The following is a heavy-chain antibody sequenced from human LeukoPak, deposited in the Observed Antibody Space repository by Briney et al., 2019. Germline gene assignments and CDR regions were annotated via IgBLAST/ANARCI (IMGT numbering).Heavy chain of an antibody. CDR1: GFTFSSYS. CDR2: IKQDGSEK. V-gene: IGHV3-7*01. J-gene: IGHJ4*02. CDR3: AKDQLGGGYSYGYALDY. Sequence: GGSLRLSCAASGFTFSSYSMNWVRQAPGKGLEWVANIKQDGSEKYYVDSVKGRFTISRDNAKSSLYLQMNSLRAEDTAVYYCAKDQLGGGYSYGYALDYWGQGTLVTVSS. D-gene: IGHD5-18*01.